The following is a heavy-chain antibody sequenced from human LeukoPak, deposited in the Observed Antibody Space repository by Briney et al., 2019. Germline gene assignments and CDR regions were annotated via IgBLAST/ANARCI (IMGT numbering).Heavy chain of an antibody. Sequence: ASVKVSCKASGYTFTGYYMHWVRQAPGQGLEWMGWINPNSGGTNYAQKFQGRVTMTRDTSISTAYMELSRLRSDDTAVYYCARAAWIQLWTHNDYWGQGTLVTVPS. CDR3: ARAAWIQLWTHNDY. J-gene: IGHJ4*02. CDR2: INPNSGGT. CDR1: GYTFTGYY. V-gene: IGHV1-2*02. D-gene: IGHD5-18*01.